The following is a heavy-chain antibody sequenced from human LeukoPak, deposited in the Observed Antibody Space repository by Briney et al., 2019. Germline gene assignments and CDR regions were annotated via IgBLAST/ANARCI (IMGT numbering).Heavy chain of an antibody. V-gene: IGHV4-34*01. CDR2: INHSGST. CDR1: GGSISSYY. Sequence: SETLSLTCTVSGGSISSYYWSWIRQPPGKGLEWIGEINHSGSTNYNPSLKSRVTISVDTSKNQFSLKLSSVTAADTAVYYCARGFLVRKNQDYDIVVVPAASASWFDPWGQGTLVTVSS. CDR3: ARGFLVRKNQDYDIVVVPAASASWFDP. J-gene: IGHJ5*02. D-gene: IGHD2-2*01.